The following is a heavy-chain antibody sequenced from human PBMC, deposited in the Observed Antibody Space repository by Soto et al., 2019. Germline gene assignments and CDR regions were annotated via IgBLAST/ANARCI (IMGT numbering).Heavy chain of an antibody. D-gene: IGHD2-15*01. V-gene: IGHV4-30-2*01. Sequence: QLPLQESGSGLVKPSQTLSLTCAVSGGSISSGGYSWSWIRQPPGKGLEWIGYIYHSGSTYYNPSLKSRVTISVDRSKNQFSLKLSSVTAADTAVYYCAVVARGGSFDYWGQGTLVTVSS. CDR2: IYHSGST. J-gene: IGHJ4*02. CDR1: GGSISSGGYS. CDR3: AVVARGGSFDY.